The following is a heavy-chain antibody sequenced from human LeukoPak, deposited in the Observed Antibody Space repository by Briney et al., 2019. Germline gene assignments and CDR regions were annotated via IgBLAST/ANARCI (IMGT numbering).Heavy chain of an antibody. CDR2: IYWDDDK. V-gene: IGHV2-5*02. Sequence: SGPTLAKPTQTLTLICTFSGFSLSTSGLGVGWIRQPPGKALEWLALIYWDDDKRYSPSLKSRLTITKDTSKNQVVLTMTNMDPVDTATYYCAHNRGSGSYPNNWFDPWGQGILVTVSS. CDR3: AHNRGSGSYPNNWFDP. D-gene: IGHD3-10*01. CDR1: GFSLSTSGLG. J-gene: IGHJ5*02.